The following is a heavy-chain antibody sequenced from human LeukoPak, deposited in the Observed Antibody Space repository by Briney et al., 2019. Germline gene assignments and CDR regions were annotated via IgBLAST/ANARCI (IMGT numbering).Heavy chain of an antibody. Sequence: GGSLRLSCAASGFTFSSYSMNWVRQAPGEGLEWVSSISSSSSYIYYADSVKGRFTISRDNAKNSLYLQMNSLRAEDTAVYYCARALLGDVWFGELFTYYYYGMDVWGQGTTVTVSS. D-gene: IGHD3-10*01. CDR2: ISSSSSYI. CDR1: GFTFSSYS. V-gene: IGHV3-21*01. J-gene: IGHJ6*02. CDR3: ARALLGDVWFGELFTYYYYGMDV.